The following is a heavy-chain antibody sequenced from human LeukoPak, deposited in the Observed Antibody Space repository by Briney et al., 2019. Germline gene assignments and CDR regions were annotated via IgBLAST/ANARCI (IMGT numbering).Heavy chain of an antibody. CDR2: IYPGDSDT. D-gene: IGHD2-2*01. J-gene: IGHJ4*02. V-gene: IGHV5-51*01. CDR1: GYSFTSYW. Sequence: GESLKSSCKGSGYSFTSYWIGWVPQMPGKGREWMGIIYPGDSDTRYSPSFQGQVTISADKSISTAYLQWSSLKASDTAMYYCARCVVPAAPGDFDYWGQGTLVTVSS. CDR3: ARCVVPAAPGDFDY.